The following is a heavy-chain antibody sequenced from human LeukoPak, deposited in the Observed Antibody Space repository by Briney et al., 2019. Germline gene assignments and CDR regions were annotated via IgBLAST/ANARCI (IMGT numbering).Heavy chain of an antibody. J-gene: IGHJ5*02. V-gene: IGHV4-4*07. Sequence: SETLSLTCTVSGGSINGYYWSWIRQPAGKGLEWIGRIYNSESINYNPSLKSRVTMSIDTSKIQFSLKLNSVTAADTAVYYCARDRSSSYTRDWFDPWGQGALVTVSS. CDR1: GGSINGYY. D-gene: IGHD6-13*01. CDR2: IYNSESI. CDR3: ARDRSSSYTRDWFDP.